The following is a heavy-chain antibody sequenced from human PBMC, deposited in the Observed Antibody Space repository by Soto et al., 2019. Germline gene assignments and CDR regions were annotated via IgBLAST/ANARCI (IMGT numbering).Heavy chain of an antibody. Sequence: QVQLVQAGAEVKKPGASVKVSCKASGYIFTNYYIHWVRQAPGQGLEWMAIINPLPTSGSTNYAQKFQGSVTVTRDTSTSTVYRELSSLRSDDTGVYYCARDLAAAAYGGQGTLVTVSS. CDR2: INPLPTSGST. CDR1: GYIFTNYY. D-gene: IGHD6-13*01. CDR3: ARDLAAAAY. J-gene: IGHJ4*02. V-gene: IGHV1-46*01.